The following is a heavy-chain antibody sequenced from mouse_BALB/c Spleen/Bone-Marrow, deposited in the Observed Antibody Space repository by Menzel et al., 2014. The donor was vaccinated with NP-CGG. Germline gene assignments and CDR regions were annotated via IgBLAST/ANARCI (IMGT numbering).Heavy chain of an antibody. J-gene: IGHJ2*01. Sequence: QVQLQQSATELVKPGASVKMSCKTSGYTFTSYNMHWVKQTPGQGLEWIGSIYPGNGDSSYNQKFKGKATLTTDKSSSTAYMQVSSLTSEDSAVYYCAREGRSPFDSRGQGTPLTVSS. V-gene: IGHV1-12*01. CDR1: GYTFTSYN. CDR3: AREGRSPFDS. CDR2: IYPGNGDS.